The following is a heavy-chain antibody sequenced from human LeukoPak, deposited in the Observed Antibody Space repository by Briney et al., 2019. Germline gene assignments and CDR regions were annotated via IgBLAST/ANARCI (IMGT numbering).Heavy chain of an antibody. CDR2: ISYDGSGT. J-gene: IGHJ6*02. CDR1: GFTFSSYV. Sequence: PGRSLRLSCAASGFTFSSYVIHWVRQAPGKGLEWVAMISYDGSGTHYADSVKGRFSISRDNSKNTLYLQMNSLETEDTAVYYCVKDYYGSGSSSCGMDVWGQGTTVTVSS. V-gene: IGHV3-30-3*01. D-gene: IGHD3-10*01. CDR3: VKDYYGSGSSSCGMDV.